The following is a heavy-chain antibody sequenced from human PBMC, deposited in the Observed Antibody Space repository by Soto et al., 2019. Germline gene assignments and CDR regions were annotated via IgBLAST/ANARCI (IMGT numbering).Heavy chain of an antibody. D-gene: IGHD3-3*01. Sequence: PSETLSLTCTVSGGSIISSSYYWSWIRQPPGEGLEWIGYILYTGDTHYNPSLESRVTISIDPSRNQFSLKLNSVTAADTAVYYCARWGVVVHNYYYMDVWGRGTTVTVSS. J-gene: IGHJ6*03. CDR2: ILYTGDT. CDR3: ARWGVVVHNYYYMDV. CDR1: GGSIISSSYY. V-gene: IGHV4-61*01.